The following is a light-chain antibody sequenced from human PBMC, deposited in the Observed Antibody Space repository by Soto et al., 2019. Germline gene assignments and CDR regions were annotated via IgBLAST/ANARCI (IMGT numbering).Light chain of an antibody. V-gene: IGKV3-20*01. CDR2: GAS. CDR3: QQYGSSPSIT. J-gene: IGKJ5*01. Sequence: EIVLTQSPGTLSLSPGERATRSCRASQSVSTNYLAWYQQKPGRAPRLLIYGASSRVTGIPGRFSGSGSGTDFTLTISRLEPEDFAVYYCQQYGSSPSITFGQGTRLEIK. CDR1: QSVSTNY.